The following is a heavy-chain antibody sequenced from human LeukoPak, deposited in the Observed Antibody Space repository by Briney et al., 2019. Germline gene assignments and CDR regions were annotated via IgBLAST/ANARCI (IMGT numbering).Heavy chain of an antibody. V-gene: IGHV4-31*03. Sequence: SQTLSLTCTVSGGSISSGGYYWSWIRQHPGKGLEWIGYIYYSGSTYYNPSLKSRVTISVDTSKNQFSLKLTSVTAADTAVFYCASTRRSGTYLEAFDIWGQGTMVTISS. CDR1: GGSISSGGYY. D-gene: IGHD1-26*01. J-gene: IGHJ3*02. CDR2: IYYSGST. CDR3: ASTRRSGTYLEAFDI.